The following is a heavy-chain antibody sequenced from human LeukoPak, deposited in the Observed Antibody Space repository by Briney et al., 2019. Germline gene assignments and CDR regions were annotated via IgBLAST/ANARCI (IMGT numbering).Heavy chain of an antibody. D-gene: IGHD3-10*01. Sequence: PGRSLRLSCAVSGFTLNTYAMHWVRQAPGKGLEWVAVISYDGSNKYYADSVKGRFTISRDNSKNTLYLQMNSLRAEDTAVYYCATPVPHGSDPSLYYYYMAVWGKGTTVTISS. V-gene: IGHV3-30*04. J-gene: IGHJ6*03. CDR1: GFTLNTYA. CDR3: ATPVPHGSDPSLYYYYMAV. CDR2: ISYDGSNK.